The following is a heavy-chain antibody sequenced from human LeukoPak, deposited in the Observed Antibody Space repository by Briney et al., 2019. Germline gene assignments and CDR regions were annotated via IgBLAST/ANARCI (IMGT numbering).Heavy chain of an antibody. Sequence: SETLSLTCTVSSGSIGSDALYWGWIRQSPGKGLEWIGSVHYTRSYSGTTYYNPSLESRVTVSTDRSKTLCSLKLTSVSATDTAVYYCVSPRGFSYGYFDYWGQGTLVTVSS. D-gene: IGHD5-18*01. V-gene: IGHV4-39*01. CDR3: VSPRGFSYGYFDY. CDR2: VHYTRSYSGTT. J-gene: IGHJ4*02. CDR1: SGSIGSDALY.